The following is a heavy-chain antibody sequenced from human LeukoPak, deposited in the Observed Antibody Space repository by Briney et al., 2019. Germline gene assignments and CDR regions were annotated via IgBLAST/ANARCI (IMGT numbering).Heavy chain of an antibody. CDR3: ARDGGNYAFDS. Sequence: ASVKVSCKASGYTFINYYMHWVRQRPGQGLEWMAIINPSADSTSYAQKFQGRVTLTRDTSTSTVYMELSSLRSEDTAMYYCARDGGNYAFDSWGQGTLVTVSS. CDR2: INPSADST. D-gene: IGHD4-11*01. V-gene: IGHV1-46*01. J-gene: IGHJ4*02. CDR1: GYTFINYY.